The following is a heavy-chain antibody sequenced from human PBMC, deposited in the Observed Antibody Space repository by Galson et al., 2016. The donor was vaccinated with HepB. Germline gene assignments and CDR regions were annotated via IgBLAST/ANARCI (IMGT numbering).Heavy chain of an antibody. Sequence: RLSCAASGFTFSTYAMSWVRXAPGKGLKWVSLISGSGSSTFYADSVKGRFTISRDNSKNTLYLQMNSLRAEDTAVYYCAERYCSGGSCYHVDHWGQGTLVTVSS. J-gene: IGHJ5*02. CDR1: GFTFSTYA. CDR2: ISGSGSST. D-gene: IGHD2-15*01. V-gene: IGHV3-23*01. CDR3: AERYCSGGSCYHVDH.